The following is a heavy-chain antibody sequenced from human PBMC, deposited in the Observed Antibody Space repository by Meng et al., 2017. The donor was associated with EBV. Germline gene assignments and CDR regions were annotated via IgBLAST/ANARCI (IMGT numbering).Heavy chain of an antibody. CDR1: GYTFTSYA. D-gene: IGHD4-11*01. Sequence: QVQLVQSGAEVKKPGASVKVFCKASGYTFTSYAMHWVRQAPGQRLEWMGWINAGNGNTKYSQKFQGRVTITRDTSASTAYMELSSLRSEDTAVYYCARGPDYYSNYYYFDYWGQGTLVTVSS. V-gene: IGHV1-3*01. J-gene: IGHJ4*02. CDR2: INAGNGNT. CDR3: ARGPDYYSNYYYFDY.